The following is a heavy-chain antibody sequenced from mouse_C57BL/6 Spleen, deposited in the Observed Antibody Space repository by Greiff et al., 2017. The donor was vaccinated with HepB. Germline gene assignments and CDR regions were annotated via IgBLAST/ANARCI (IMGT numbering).Heavy chain of an antibody. CDR2: IHPNSGST. CDR1: GYTFTSYW. J-gene: IGHJ4*01. CDR3: ARSRGGYYAMNC. Sequence: QVQLQQPGAELVKPGASVKLSCKASGYTFTSYWMHWVKQRPGQGLEWIGMIHPNSGSTNYNEKFKSKATLTVDKSSSTAYMQLSSLTSEDSAIYYCARSRGGYYAMNCWNQGTSVTVSS. V-gene: IGHV1-64*01.